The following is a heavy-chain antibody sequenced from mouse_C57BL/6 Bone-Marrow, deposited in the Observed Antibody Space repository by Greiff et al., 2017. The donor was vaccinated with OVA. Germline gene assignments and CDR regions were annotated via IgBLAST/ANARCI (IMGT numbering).Heavy chain of an antibody. J-gene: IGHJ3*01. CDR2: IDPEDGDT. D-gene: IGHD1-1*01. CDR1: GFNIKDYY. CDR3: TIYGSSPWFAY. V-gene: IGHV14-1*01. Sequence: EVKVVESGAELVRPGASVKLSCTASGFNIKDYYMHWVKQRPEQGLEWIGRIDPEDGDTEYAPKFQGKATMTADTSSNTAYLQLSSLTSEDTAVYYCTIYGSSPWFAYWGQGTLVTVSA.